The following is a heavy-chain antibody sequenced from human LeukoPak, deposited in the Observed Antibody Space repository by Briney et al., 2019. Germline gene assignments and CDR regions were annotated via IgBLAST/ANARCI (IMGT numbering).Heavy chain of an antibody. CDR2: ISSSSSTI. D-gene: IGHD6-25*01. J-gene: IGHJ4*02. CDR1: GFTFSSYS. V-gene: IGHV3-48*04. Sequence: PGGSLRLSCAASGFTFSSYSMNWVRQAPGKGLEWVSYISSSSSTIYYADSVKGRFTISRDNAKNSLYLQMNSLRAEDTAVYYCARSSMRPFDYWGQGTLVTVSS. CDR3: ARSSMRPFDY.